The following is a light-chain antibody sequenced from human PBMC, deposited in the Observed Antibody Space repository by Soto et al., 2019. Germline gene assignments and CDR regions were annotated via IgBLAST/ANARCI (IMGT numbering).Light chain of an antibody. CDR3: QESFSSLWGT. Sequence: IQMTQSPSSLSASVGDRVTITCRTSQSINTYLNWYQQKPGKAPKLLIYGASSLRSGVPLRFSGSGSGTDFTLTISSLEPEDFATYYCQESFSSLWGTCGQGTKVDIK. CDR1: QSINTY. J-gene: IGKJ1*01. V-gene: IGKV1-39*01. CDR2: GAS.